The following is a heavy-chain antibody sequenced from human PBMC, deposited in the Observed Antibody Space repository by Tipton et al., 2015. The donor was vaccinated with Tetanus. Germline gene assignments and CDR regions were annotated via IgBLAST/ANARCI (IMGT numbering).Heavy chain of an antibody. J-gene: IGHJ6*02. CDR1: GGTFSSYA. CDR2: IIPIFGTA. V-gene: IGHV1-69*06. Sequence: LVQSGAEVKKPGSSVKVYCKASGGTFSSYAISWVRQAPGQGLEWMGGIIPIFGTANYAQKFQGRVSITADKSTSTAYMELSSLRSEDTAVYYCARVGPADYYYYGMDVWGQGTTVTVSS. CDR3: ARVGPADYYYYGMDV.